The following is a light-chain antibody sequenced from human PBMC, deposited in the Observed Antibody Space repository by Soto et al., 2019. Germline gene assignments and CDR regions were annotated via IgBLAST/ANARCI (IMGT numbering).Light chain of an antibody. CDR1: QSISTY. CDR3: QQSYSTPRT. J-gene: IGKJ1*01. V-gene: IGKV1-39*01. CDR2: DAS. Sequence: DIQMTQSPSSLSTSVGDRVTVTCRASQSISTYLNWYQQTPGKAPKLLIYDASTLQSGVPSRFSGSGSGTDFTLTISSLQPEDFATYHCQQSYSTPRTFGQGTKVDIK.